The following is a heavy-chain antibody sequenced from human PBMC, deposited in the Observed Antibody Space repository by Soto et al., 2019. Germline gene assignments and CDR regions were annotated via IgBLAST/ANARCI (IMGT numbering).Heavy chain of an antibody. CDR1: GGSISSDSYY. V-gene: IGHV4-39*07. J-gene: IGHJ5*02. CDR3: AGDQVPAALIGWFDP. Sequence: SETLSLTCTVSGGSISSDSYYWGWIRQSPEKGLEWIASISYSGSTYYNPTLKSRLIISVDTSKNQFSLKLSSVTAADTAVYYCAGDQVPAALIGWFDPWGQGTLVTVSS. D-gene: IGHD2-2*01. CDR2: ISYSGST.